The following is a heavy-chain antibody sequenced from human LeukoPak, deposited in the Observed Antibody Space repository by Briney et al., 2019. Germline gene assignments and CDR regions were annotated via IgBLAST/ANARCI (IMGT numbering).Heavy chain of an antibody. V-gene: IGHV3-23*01. CDR2: ISGIGNNT. D-gene: IGHD5-24*01. CDR1: GFTFNTYT. Sequence: GGSLRLSCAASGFTFNTYTMNWVRQPPGKGLEWVSVISGIGNNTFYADSVKGRFTISRDNAKNTLYLQMNSLRAEDTAQYYCAHGQEYNYEGSSGFFDYWGQGTLVTVSS. J-gene: IGHJ4*02. CDR3: AHGQEYNYEGSSGFFDY.